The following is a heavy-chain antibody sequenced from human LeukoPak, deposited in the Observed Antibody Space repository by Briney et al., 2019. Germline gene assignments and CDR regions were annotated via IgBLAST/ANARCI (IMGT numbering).Heavy chain of an antibody. D-gene: IGHD5-18*01. Sequence: TSETLSLTCTVSGYSLNSAYFWGWIRQPPGKGLEWIGSIYHSGRTFYNPSLKSRVTISVDTSKNQFSLKLTSVTAADTAVYYCARLRIQLWPELPSYYYYYYMDVWGKGTTVTISS. CDR2: IYHSGRT. V-gene: IGHV4-38-2*02. J-gene: IGHJ6*03. CDR3: ARLRIQLWPELPSYYYYYYMDV. CDR1: GYSLNSAYF.